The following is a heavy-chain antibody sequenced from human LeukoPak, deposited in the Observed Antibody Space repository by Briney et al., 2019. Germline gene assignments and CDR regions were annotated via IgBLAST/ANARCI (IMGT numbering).Heavy chain of an antibody. V-gene: IGHV3-23*01. CDR2: INGGSAGST. CDR3: VGVRYNYGLSAY. Sequence: PGGSLRLSCVASGLSFINYAMTWVRQAPGTRLEWVSSINGGSAGSTSYADPVRGRSTISRDNSKSTLYLQVNNLRADDTAIYYCVGVRYNYGLSAYWGQGTLVIVSS. J-gene: IGHJ4*02. CDR1: GLSFINYA. D-gene: IGHD5-24*01.